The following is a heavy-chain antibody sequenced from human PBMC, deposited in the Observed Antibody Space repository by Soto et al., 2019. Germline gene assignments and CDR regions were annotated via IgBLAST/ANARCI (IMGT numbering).Heavy chain of an antibody. J-gene: IGHJ6*03. D-gene: IGHD6-6*01. V-gene: IGHV3-64*01. Sequence: GGSLRVSCAAYGFTLSGYAMDWVRQAPGKGLEYVSGISSNGVGTYYANSVQGRFTISRDNSKNTVYLQMGSLRPEDMAVYYCARRARPDFYYMVVWGKGTTVTVSS. CDR2: ISSNGVGT. CDR1: GFTLSGYA. CDR3: ARRARPDFYYMVV.